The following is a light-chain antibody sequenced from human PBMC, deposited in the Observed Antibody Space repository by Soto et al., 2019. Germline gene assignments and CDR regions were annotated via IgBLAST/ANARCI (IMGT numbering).Light chain of an antibody. V-gene: IGLV2-14*01. J-gene: IGLJ1*01. CDR2: DVS. CDR3: DSYTSSGPYV. Sequence: QSALTQPASVSGSPGQSIAISCTGSSSDVADYKFVSWYQQHPGKAPKLMIYDVSSRPSGVSNRFSGSKSGNTASLTISGLQAEDGGDYYCDSYTSSGPYVFGSGTKVTFL. CDR1: SSDVADYKF.